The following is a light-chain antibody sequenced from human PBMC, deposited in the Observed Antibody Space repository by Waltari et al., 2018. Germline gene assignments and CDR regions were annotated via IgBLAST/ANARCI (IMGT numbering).Light chain of an antibody. J-gene: IGLJ3*02. V-gene: IGLV3-25*03. CDR3: QSADSSDTYVL. CDR2: QDS. CDR1: ALPKQY. Sequence: SYELTQPPSVSVSPGQTARITCTGDALPKQYVYWYQQKTGQAPVWVIYQDSEEPSGIPERVSGATSGTTGTLNISGVQAEDEADYYCQSADSSDTYVLFGGGTKVTVL.